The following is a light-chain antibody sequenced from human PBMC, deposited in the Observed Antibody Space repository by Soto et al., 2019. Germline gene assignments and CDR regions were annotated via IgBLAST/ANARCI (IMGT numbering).Light chain of an antibody. CDR2: GAS. CDR1: QSVSNSY. Sequence: EIVLTQSPGTLSLSPGERATLSCRASQSVSNSYLAWYQQKPGQGPRLLIYGASSRATGIPDRFSGSGSGTDFTLTISRLEPEDFAVYYCRQYAGSPSTFGQGTRWISN. CDR3: RQYAGSPST. V-gene: IGKV3-20*01. J-gene: IGKJ1*01.